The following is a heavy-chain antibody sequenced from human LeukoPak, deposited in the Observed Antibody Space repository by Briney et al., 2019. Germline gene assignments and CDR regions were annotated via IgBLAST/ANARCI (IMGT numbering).Heavy chain of an antibody. CDR1: GYSFTSYW. CDR3: ARHRGRSSSWYRSGYYYYGMDV. Sequence: GESLKISCKGSGYSFTSYWIGWVRQMPGKGLEWMGIIYPGDSDTRYSPSFQGQVTISADKSISTAYLQWSSLKASDTAMYYCARHRGRSSSWYRSGYYYYGMDVWGQGTTVTVSS. J-gene: IGHJ6*02. V-gene: IGHV5-51*01. D-gene: IGHD6-13*01. CDR2: IYPGDSDT.